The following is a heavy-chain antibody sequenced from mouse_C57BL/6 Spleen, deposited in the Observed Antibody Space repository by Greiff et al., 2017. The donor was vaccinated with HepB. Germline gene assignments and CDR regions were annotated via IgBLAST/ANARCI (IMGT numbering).Heavy chain of an antibody. CDR1: GYTFTSYG. CDR3: ARKGTTVDFDY. V-gene: IGHV1-81*01. D-gene: IGHD1-1*01. J-gene: IGHJ2*01. CDR2: IYPRSGNT. Sequence: VQLQQSGAELARPGASVKLSCKASGYTFTSYGISWVKQRTGQGLAWIGEIYPRSGNTYYTEKFKGKATLTADKSSSTAYMELRSLTSEDSAVYYCARKGTTVDFDYWGQGTTLTVSS.